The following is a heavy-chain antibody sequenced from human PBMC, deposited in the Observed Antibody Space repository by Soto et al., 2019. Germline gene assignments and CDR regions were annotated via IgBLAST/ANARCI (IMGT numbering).Heavy chain of an antibody. D-gene: IGHD2-21*02. J-gene: IGHJ6*02. V-gene: IGHV1-18*01. Sequence: GASVKVSCKASGYTFTSYGISWVRQAPGQGLEWMGWISAYNGNTNYAQKLQGRVTMTTDTSTSTAYMELRSLRSDDTAVYYCASPGGYCGGDCYDYYYYGMDVRGQGTTVTVSS. CDR2: ISAYNGNT. CDR3: ASPGGYCGGDCYDYYYYGMDV. CDR1: GYTFTSYG.